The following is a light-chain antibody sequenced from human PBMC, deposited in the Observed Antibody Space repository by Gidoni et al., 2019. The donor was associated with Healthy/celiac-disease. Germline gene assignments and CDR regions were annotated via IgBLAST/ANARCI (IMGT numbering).Light chain of an antibody. CDR3: QQRA. V-gene: IGKV3-11*01. J-gene: IGKJ4*01. CDR1: QSVSSY. CDR2: DAS. Sequence: EIVLTQSPATLSLSPGERATLSCRASQSVSSYLAWYQQKPGQAPRLLIYDASNRATGIPARLSGSGSGTDFTLTISSLEPEDFAVYYCQQRAFGGGTKVEIK.